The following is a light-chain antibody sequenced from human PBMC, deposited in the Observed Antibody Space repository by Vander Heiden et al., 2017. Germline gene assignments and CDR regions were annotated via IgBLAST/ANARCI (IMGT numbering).Light chain of an antibody. CDR1: QNIHSG. CDR3: QQHNTFPWT. V-gene: IGKV1-5*03. J-gene: IGKJ1*01. CDR2: KAS. Sequence: DIQMTQSPSTLSADAGDRVTITCRASQNIHSGLAWYQQKPGKAPKLLIYKASNLESGVPSRFAGSGSETEFTLTISSLQPDDFATYYCQQHNTFPWTFGHGTRVEVK.